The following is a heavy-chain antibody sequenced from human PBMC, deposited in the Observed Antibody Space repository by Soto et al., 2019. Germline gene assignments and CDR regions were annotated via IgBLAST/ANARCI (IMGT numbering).Heavy chain of an antibody. CDR1: SASITSSNW. J-gene: IGHJ4*02. CDR3: ARDYAGFDY. Sequence: SETLSLTCDVSSASITSSNWWTWVRQPPGKGLEWLGKISHSGTVNYNATLRSRVTISVDKPKNQLSLKLMSVTAADTAVYYCARDYAGFDYGGPGILVT. D-gene: IGHD3-16*01. V-gene: IGHV4-4*02. CDR2: ISHSGTV.